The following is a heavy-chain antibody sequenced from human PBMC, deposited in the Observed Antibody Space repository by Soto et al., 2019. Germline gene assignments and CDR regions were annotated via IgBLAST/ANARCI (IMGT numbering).Heavy chain of an antibody. Sequence: GSLRLSCAASGFSFSDYAMSWVRQAPGKGLEWVSVISESGGSTHYADSVRGRFTVSRDNSKNSLSLRMNSLRDEDTAVYFCAKRSPYSSGWYSPIYDYWGQGALVTVSS. D-gene: IGHD6-13*01. CDR1: GFSFSDYA. V-gene: IGHV3-23*01. CDR3: AKRSPYSSGWYSPIYDY. CDR2: ISESGGST. J-gene: IGHJ4*02.